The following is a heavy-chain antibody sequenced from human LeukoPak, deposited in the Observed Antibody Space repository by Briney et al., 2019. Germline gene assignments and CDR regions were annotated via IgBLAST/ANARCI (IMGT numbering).Heavy chain of an antibody. CDR2: ISSSGSTI. CDR3: ARELYYGSGSYLDY. V-gene: IGHV3-11*04. CDR1: GFTFSDYY. Sequence: KPGGSLGLYCAASGFTFSDYYMSWIRQAPGKGLEWVSYISSSGSTIYYADSVKGRFTISRDNAKNSLYLQMNSLRAEDTAVYYCARELYYGSGSYLDYWGQGTLVTVSS. D-gene: IGHD3-10*01. J-gene: IGHJ4*02.